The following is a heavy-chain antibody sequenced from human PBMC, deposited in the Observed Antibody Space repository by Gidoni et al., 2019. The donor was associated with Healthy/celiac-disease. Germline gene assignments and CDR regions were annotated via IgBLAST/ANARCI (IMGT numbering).Heavy chain of an antibody. CDR3: ARDRSDYYDSSGFSGIDY. D-gene: IGHD3-22*01. CDR2: IWYDGSNK. CDR1: GFTFSTYG. Sequence: QVQLVESGGGVVQPGRSLRLLCAASGFTFSTYGLHWVRRAPGKGLEWVAVIWYDGSNKYYADSVKGRFTISRDNSKNTLYLQMNSLRAEDTAVYYCARDRSDYYDSSGFSGIDYWGQGTLVTVSS. J-gene: IGHJ4*02. V-gene: IGHV3-33*01.